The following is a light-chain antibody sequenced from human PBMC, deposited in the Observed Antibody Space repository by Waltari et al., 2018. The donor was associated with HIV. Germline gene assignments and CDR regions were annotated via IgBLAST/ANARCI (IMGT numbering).Light chain of an antibody. CDR2: DVS. J-gene: IGLJ2*01. CDR1: SSDVGGYSY. Sequence: QSALTQPRSVSGSPGQSVTISCTGTSSDVGGYSYVSCYHQHPNKAPKFIIYDVSKRPSGVPDRFAGSKSGNTAALTISGLQTEDEADYYCCSYAGSYTLVFGEGTKLTV. V-gene: IGLV2-11*01. CDR3: CSYAGSYTLV.